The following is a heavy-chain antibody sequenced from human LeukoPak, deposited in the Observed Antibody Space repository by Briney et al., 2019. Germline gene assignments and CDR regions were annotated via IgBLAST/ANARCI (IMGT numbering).Heavy chain of an antibody. CDR3: AREMSTIQDLDY. D-gene: IGHD5-24*01. CDR1: GFTFSSYA. J-gene: IGHJ4*02. CDR2: ISTSRSYT. Sequence: PGGSLRLSCAASGFTFSSYAMSWVRQAPGKGLEWVSSISTSRSYTFYADSAKGRFTISRDNAKNTLYLQMNSLRAEDTAVYYCAREMSTIQDLDYWGQGTLVTVSS. V-gene: IGHV3-21*06.